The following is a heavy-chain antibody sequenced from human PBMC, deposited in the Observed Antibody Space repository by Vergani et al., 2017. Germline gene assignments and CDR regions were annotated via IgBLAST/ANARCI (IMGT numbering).Heavy chain of an antibody. CDR3: ARGYSYANDY. J-gene: IGHJ4*02. CDR2: INHSGST. Sequence: QVQLQQWGAGLLKPSETLSLTCAVYGGSFSGYYWSWIRQPPGKGLEWIGEINHSGSTNYNPSLKSRVTISVDTSKNQFSRKLSSVTAADTAVYYCARGYSYANDYWGQGTLVTVSS. D-gene: IGHD5-18*01. CDR1: GGSFSGYY. V-gene: IGHV4-34*01.